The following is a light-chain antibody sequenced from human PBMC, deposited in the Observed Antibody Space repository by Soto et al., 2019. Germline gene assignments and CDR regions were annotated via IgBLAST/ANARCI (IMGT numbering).Light chain of an antibody. CDR3: QPSYSKWT. J-gene: IGKJ1*01. Sequence: DIQMTQSPSSLSASVGDRVTITCRAKESVSSYVNWYQQKPGKAPKLLLYAASSLQSGVPARFSGSGSVTDFTPTISGLQPEDFATYYCQPSYSKWTFGQGTKVEIK. CDR2: AAS. V-gene: IGKV1-39*01. CDR1: ESVSSY.